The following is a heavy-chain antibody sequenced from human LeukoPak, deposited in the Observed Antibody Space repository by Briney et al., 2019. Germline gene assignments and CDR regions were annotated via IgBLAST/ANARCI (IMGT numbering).Heavy chain of an antibody. V-gene: IGHV3-48*01. Sequence: GGSLRLSWAASGFIFSNYSMNWVRQAPGKGLEWVSYISRSSSIIYYADSVKGRFTIYRDNAKNSLYMQMNSLRAEDTAVYYCARAKRNGFDIWGQGAMVTVSS. CDR2: ISRSSSII. J-gene: IGHJ3*02. CDR1: GFIFSNYS. CDR3: ARAKRNGFDI.